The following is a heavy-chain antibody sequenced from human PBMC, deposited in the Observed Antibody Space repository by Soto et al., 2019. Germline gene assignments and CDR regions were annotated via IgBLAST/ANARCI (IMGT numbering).Heavy chain of an antibody. CDR3: ARPGYSNYGPGVDV. J-gene: IGHJ6*02. D-gene: IGHD4-4*01. Sequence: EAQLVESGGGLVQPGGSLRLSSAASGFTFGVYWMHWVRQAPGKGLVWVSRIDSDGSTTSYADSVKGRFTISRDNAKSTLYLQMNSLRAEDTAVYYCARPGYSNYGPGVDVWGQGTTVTVSS. V-gene: IGHV3-74*01. CDR1: GFTFGVYW. CDR2: IDSDGSTT.